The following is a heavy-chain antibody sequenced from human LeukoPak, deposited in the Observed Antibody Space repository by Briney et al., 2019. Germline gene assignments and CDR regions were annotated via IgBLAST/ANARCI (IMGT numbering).Heavy chain of an antibody. CDR2: IYYSGST. J-gene: IGHJ4*02. V-gene: IGHV4-39*07. Sequence: SETLSLTCTVSGGSISSGSYYWGWIRQPPGKGLEWIGSIYYSGSTYYNPSLKSRVTISVDTSKNQFSLKLSSVTAADTAVYYCARERTIFGVVIIQRSFDYWGQGTLVTVSS. CDR1: GGSISSGSYY. D-gene: IGHD3-3*01. CDR3: ARERTIFGVVIIQRSFDY.